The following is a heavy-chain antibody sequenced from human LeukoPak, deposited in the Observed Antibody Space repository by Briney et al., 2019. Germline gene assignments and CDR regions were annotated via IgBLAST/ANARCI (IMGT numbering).Heavy chain of an antibody. V-gene: IGHV4-38-2*01. CDR2: IHHSGST. Sequence: SETLSLTCAVSGYSIGSGYHWGWIRQPPGKGLEWIANIHHSGSTSYNPSLKSRVTTSADTSKNRFSLRLSSVTAADTAVYYCARLEPSGVVKDWGQGTLVTVSS. D-gene: IGHD3-3*01. CDR1: GYSIGSGYH. J-gene: IGHJ4*02. CDR3: ARLEPSGVVKD.